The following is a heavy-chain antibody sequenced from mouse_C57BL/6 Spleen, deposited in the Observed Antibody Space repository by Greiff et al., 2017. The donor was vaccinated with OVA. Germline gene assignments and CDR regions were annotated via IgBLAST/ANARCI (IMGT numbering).Heavy chain of an antibody. J-gene: IGHJ3*01. CDR1: GFTFSDYG. CDR3: ARETGTGFAY. D-gene: IGHD4-1*01. CDR2: ISSGSSTI. Sequence: EVKVEESGGGLVKPGGSLKLSCAASGFTFSDYGMHWVRQAPEKGLEWVAYISSGSSTIYYADTVKGRFTISRDNAKNTLFLQMTSLRSEDTAMYYCARETGTGFAYWGQGTLVTVSA. V-gene: IGHV5-17*01.